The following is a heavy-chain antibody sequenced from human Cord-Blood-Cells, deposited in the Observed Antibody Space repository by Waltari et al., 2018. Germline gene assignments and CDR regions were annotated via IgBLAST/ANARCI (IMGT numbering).Heavy chain of an antibody. J-gene: IGHJ4*02. CDR2: IYYSGST. Sequence: QVQLQESGPGLVTPSETLSLTCTVSGGSISSSYWTWIRQPPGKGLELIGYIYYSGSTNYNPSLKSRVTISVDTSKNQFSLKLSSVTAADTAVYYCARGAVGATQVFDYWGQGTLVTVSS. V-gene: IGHV4-59*01. CDR3: ARGAVGATQVFDY. D-gene: IGHD1-26*01. CDR1: GGSISSSY.